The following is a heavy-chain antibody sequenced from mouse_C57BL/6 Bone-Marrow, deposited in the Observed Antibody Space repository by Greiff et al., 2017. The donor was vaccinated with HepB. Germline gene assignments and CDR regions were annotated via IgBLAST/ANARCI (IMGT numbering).Heavy chain of an antibody. J-gene: IGHJ4*01. Sequence: QVQLQQPGAELVKPGASVKLSCKASGYTFTSYWMQWVKQRPGQGLEWIGEIDPSDSYTNYNQKFKGKATLTVDTSSSTAYMQLSRLTSEDAAVYYCARERDYAMDYWCRGTSVTVSA. V-gene: IGHV1-50*01. CDR1: GYTFTSYW. CDR3: ARERDYAMDY. CDR2: IDPSDSYT.